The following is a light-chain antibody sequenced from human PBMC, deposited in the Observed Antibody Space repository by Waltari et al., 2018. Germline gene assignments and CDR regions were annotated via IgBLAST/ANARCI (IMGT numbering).Light chain of an antibody. V-gene: IGKV3-15*01. CDR3: QQFNTRYS. Sequence: EIVMTQSPATLSVSPGGGATLSCRASRAIASNVAWYQQKPGQPLRLLIFDASTRATGIPERFSGSWSGTEFTLTISSLQSEDSAVYVCQQFNTRYSFGQGTKLEI. CDR2: DAS. J-gene: IGKJ2*01. CDR1: RAIASN.